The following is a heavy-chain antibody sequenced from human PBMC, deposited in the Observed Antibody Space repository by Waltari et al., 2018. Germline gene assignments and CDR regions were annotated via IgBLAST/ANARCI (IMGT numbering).Heavy chain of an antibody. V-gene: IGHV3-7*01. D-gene: IGHD3-3*01. Sequence: EVQLVESGGGLVRPGGFLRLSWAASGFTVGTDWMGWVRQAPGKGLEWVANIKQDGSEKYYLDSVKGRFTISRDNTNNSLYLQMNSLRAEDTAVYYCARVREDFWSGFYHWGQGALVTVSS. CDR1: GFTVGTDW. J-gene: IGHJ4*02. CDR2: IKQDGSEK. CDR3: ARVREDFWSGFYH.